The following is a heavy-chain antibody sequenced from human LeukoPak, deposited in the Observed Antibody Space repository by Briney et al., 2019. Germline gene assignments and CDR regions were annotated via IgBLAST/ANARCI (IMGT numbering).Heavy chain of an antibody. J-gene: IGHJ6*02. CDR3: TRVYSSSRYYYSNGMDV. Sequence: HPGGSLRLSCAASGFTFSSFSMNWVRQGPGKGLVWVSRINNDGSSTKYADSVKGRFTISRDNAENTVFLQMNSLRAEDTAVYFCTRVYSSSRYYYSNGMDVWGQGTTVTVSS. V-gene: IGHV3-74*01. D-gene: IGHD6-13*01. CDR2: INNDGSST. CDR1: GFTFSSFS.